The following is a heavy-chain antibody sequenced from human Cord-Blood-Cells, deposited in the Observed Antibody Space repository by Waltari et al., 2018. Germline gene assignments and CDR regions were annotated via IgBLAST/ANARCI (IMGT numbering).Heavy chain of an antibody. CDR3: ARESVAAAGPLDY. D-gene: IGHD6-13*01. V-gene: IGHV4-39*07. CDR2: IYYSGST. Sequence: QLQLQESGPGLVKPSETLSLTCTVSGGSISSSSYYWGWIRQPPGKGLEWIGSIYYSGSTYYNPSLKSRVTISVDTSKNQFALKLSSVTAADTAVYYCARESVAAAGPLDYWGQGTLVTVSS. CDR1: GGSISSSSYY. J-gene: IGHJ4*02.